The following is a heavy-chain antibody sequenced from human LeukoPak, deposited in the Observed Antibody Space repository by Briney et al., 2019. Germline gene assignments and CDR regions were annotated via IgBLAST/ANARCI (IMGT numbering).Heavy chain of an antibody. CDR3: ARDGSGSYDLFGYFDY. CDR1: GYTFTSYD. J-gene: IGHJ4*02. D-gene: IGHD1-26*01. V-gene: IGHV1-8*03. Sequence: GASVKVSCKASGYTFTSYDINWVRQATGQGLEWMGWMNPNSGNTGYAQKFQGRVTITRNTSISTAYMELSSLRSEDTAVYYCARDGSGSYDLFGYFDYWGQGTLVTVSS. CDR2: MNPNSGNT.